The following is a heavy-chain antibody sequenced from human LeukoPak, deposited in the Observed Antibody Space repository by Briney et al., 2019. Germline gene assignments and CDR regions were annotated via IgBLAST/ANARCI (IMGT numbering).Heavy chain of an antibody. V-gene: IGHV1-2*02. CDR1: GYTFTGYY. D-gene: IGHD3-3*01. Sequence: GASVKVSCKATGYTFTGYYMHWVRQAPGQGLEWMGWINPNSGGTNYAQKFQGRVTMTRDTSISTAYMELSRLRSDDTAVYYCARDFGYNYDFWSGYYAFDYWGQGTLVTVSS. J-gene: IGHJ4*02. CDR3: ARDFGYNYDFWSGYYAFDY. CDR2: INPNSGGT.